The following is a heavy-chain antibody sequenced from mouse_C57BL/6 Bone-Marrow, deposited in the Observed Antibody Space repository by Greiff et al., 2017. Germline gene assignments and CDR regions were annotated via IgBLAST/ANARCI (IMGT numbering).Heavy chain of an antibody. CDR3: PLITTVVPFDY. D-gene: IGHD1-1*01. V-gene: IGHV1-81*01. CDR1: GYTFTSYG. Sequence: VQLQESGAELARPGASVKLSCKASGYTFTSYGISWVKQRTGQGLEWIGEIYPRSGNTYYNEKFKGKATLTADKSSSTAYMELRSLTSEDSAVYFCPLITTVVPFDYWGQGTTLTVSS. J-gene: IGHJ2*01. CDR2: IYPRSGNT.